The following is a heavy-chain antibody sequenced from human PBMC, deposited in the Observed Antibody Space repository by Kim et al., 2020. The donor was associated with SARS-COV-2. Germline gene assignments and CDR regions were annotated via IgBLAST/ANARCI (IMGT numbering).Heavy chain of an antibody. CDR1: GFTFSSYG. CDR3: AKSGYCSSTSCYPPVYYGMDV. J-gene: IGHJ6*02. V-gene: IGHV3-30*18. D-gene: IGHD2-2*01. CDR2: ISYDGSNK. Sequence: GGSLRLSCAASGFTFSSYGMHWVRQAPGKGLEWVAVISYDGSNKYYADSVKGRFTISRDNSKNTLYLQMNTLRAEDTAVYYCAKSGYCSSTSCYPPVYYGMDVWGQGTTVTVS.